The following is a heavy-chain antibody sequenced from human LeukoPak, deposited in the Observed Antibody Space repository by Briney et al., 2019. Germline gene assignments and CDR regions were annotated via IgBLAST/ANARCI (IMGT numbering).Heavy chain of an antibody. J-gene: IGHJ4*02. CDR1: GYTFTSYG. D-gene: IGHD3-16*02. V-gene: IGHV1-18*01. CDR2: ISAYNGNT. CDR3: AREGTFGGVIAQGPFDY. Sequence: ASVKVSCKASGYTFTSYGISWVLQAPGQGLEWMGWISAYNGNTNYAQKLQGRVTMTTDTSTSTAYMELRSLRSDDTAVYYCAREGTFGGVIAQGPFDYWGQGTLVTVSS.